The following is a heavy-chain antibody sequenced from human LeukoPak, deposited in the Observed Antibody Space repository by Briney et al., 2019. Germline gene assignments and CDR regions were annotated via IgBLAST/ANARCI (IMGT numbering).Heavy chain of an antibody. D-gene: IGHD2-2*03. CDR2: ITGSSTYI. Sequence: GGSLRLSCAASGFTFSSYTMNWVRQATGKGLEWVSSITGSSTYIFYADSVKGRFTVSRDNAKNSLYLQMNSLRAEDTAVYYCAREAGYCSSTSCEEDYYYYYMDVWGKGTTVTVSS. CDR3: AREAGYCSSTSCEEDYYYYYMDV. J-gene: IGHJ6*03. V-gene: IGHV3-21*01. CDR1: GFTFSSYT.